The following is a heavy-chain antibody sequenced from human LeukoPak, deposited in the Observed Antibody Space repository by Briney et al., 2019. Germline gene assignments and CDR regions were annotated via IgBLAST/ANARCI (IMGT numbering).Heavy chain of an antibody. J-gene: IGHJ4*02. D-gene: IGHD1-1*01. CDR3: AKGSRVQGLY. V-gene: IGHV3-33*06. CDR1: GFTVSSNY. Sequence: GGSLRLSCAASGFTVSSNYMSWVRQAPGKGLEWVAVIWYDGSNKYYADSVKGRFTISRDNSKNTLYLQMNSLRAEDTAVYYCAKGSRVQGLYWGQGTLVTVSS. CDR2: IWYDGSNK.